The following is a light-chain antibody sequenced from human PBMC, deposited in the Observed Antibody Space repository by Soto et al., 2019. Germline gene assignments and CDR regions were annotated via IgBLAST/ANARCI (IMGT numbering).Light chain of an antibody. V-gene: IGKV3-11*01. Sequence: ERVMTQSPVTLSVSPGESVTLSCRASQSVGTNLAWYQQKPGQAPSLLIYDASNRATGIPDRFSGSGSAADFTLTISSLEPEDSAVYYCQQRTNWPPRYTFGQGTRLEIK. CDR2: DAS. CDR3: QQRTNWPPRYT. CDR1: QSVGTN. J-gene: IGKJ5*01.